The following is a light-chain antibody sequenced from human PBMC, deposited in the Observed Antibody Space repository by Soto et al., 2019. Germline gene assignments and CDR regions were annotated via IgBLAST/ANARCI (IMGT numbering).Light chain of an antibody. CDR1: SSNIGNNY. Sequence: QSVLTQPPSVSAAPGQKVTIPCSGSSSNIGNNYVSWYQQLPGTAPKLPIYDNDNRPSGIPDRFSGSKSGTSATLGITGLQTGDEADYYCGTWDSSLSAGVFGGGTKVTVL. V-gene: IGLV1-51*01. CDR3: GTWDSSLSAGV. J-gene: IGLJ2*01. CDR2: DND.